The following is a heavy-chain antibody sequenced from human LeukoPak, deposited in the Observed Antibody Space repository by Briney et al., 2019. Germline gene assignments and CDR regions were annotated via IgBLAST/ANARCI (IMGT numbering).Heavy chain of an antibody. CDR3: ARDLGGYYDSSGYSWAY. CDR1: GYTFTGYY. V-gene: IGHV1-2*02. J-gene: IGHJ4*02. CDR2: INPNSGGT. Sequence: ASVKVSCKASGYTFTGYYMHWVRQAPGQGLEWMGWINPNSGGTNYAQKFQGRVTMTRDTSISTAYMELSRLRSDDTAVYYCARDLGGYYDSSGYSWAYWGQGTLVTVSS. D-gene: IGHD3-22*01.